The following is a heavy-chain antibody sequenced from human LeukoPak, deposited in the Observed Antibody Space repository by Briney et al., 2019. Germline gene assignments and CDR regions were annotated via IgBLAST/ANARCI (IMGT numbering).Heavy chain of an antibody. V-gene: IGHV4-34*01. CDR3: ARGRVRSNIATIWVVPAAITNYYMDV. Sequence: SGTPSLPCAVYGGSFSGFYLRWVPHPPGEGGEWIGEINHRGNTKYKPPLKSRVTISVDTSKNQFSLKPSSVTAADTAVYYCARGRVRSNIATIWVVPAAITNYYMDVWGKGTTVTVSS. J-gene: IGHJ6*03. CDR1: GGSFSGFY. CDR2: INHRGNT. D-gene: IGHD2-2*01.